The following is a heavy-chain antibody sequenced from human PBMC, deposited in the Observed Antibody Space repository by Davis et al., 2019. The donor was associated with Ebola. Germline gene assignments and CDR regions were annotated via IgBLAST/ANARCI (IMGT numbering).Heavy chain of an antibody. J-gene: IGHJ6*02. V-gene: IGHV3-9*01. Sequence: GGSLRLSCAASGFTFDDYAMHWVRQAPGKGLEWVSGISWNSGSIGYADSVKGRFTISRDNAKNSLYLQMNSLRAEDTALYYCAKGEYYYGSGSYYMGGYYYYYGMDVWGQGTTVTVSS. CDR2: ISWNSGSI. CDR3: AKGEYYYGSGSYYMGGYYYYYGMDV. CDR1: GFTFDDYA. D-gene: IGHD3-10*01.